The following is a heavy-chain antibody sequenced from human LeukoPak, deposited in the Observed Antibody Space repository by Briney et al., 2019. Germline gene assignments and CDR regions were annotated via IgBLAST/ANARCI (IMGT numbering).Heavy chain of an antibody. CDR2: IYYSGST. CDR3: ARDYGDYFDH. V-gene: IGHV4-59*01. Sequence: SETLSLTCTVSGGSISNYYWSWIRQPPGKGLEWIGYIYYSGSTNYNPSLKSRVIISVDTSKNQFSLKLSSVAAADTAVYYCARDYGDYFDHWGQGILVTVSS. D-gene: IGHD4-17*01. J-gene: IGHJ4*02. CDR1: GGSISNYY.